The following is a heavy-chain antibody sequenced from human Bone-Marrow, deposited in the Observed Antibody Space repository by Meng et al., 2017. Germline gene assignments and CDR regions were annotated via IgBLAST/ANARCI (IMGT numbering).Heavy chain of an antibody. CDR3: ARGGAITMIVVVITSPGTIDY. Sequence: GESLKISCAVSGFSFSNYEMSWVRQAPGKGLEWVSYISSSGSTIYYADSVKGRFTISRDNAKNSLYLQMNSLRAEDTAVYYCARGGAITMIVVVITSPGTIDYWGQGTLVTVSS. CDR2: ISSSGSTI. V-gene: IGHV3-48*03. J-gene: IGHJ4*02. CDR1: GFSFSNYE. D-gene: IGHD3-22*01.